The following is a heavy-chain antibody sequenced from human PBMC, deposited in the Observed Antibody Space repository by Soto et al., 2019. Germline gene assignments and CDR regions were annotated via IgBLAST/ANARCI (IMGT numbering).Heavy chain of an antibody. J-gene: IGHJ6*02. CDR3: ASPASGPIFETSHPVYYYGMDV. CDR1: GFTFSSYS. V-gene: IGHV3-48*02. Sequence: EVQLVESGGGLVQPGGSLRLSCVASGFTFSSYSMNWVRQAPGKGLEWVSYISSSSSTIYYADSVKGRFTISRDNAKNSLYLQMNSLRDEDTAVYYCASPASGPIFETSHPVYYYGMDVWGQGTTVTVSS. CDR2: ISSSSSTI. D-gene: IGHD3-3*01.